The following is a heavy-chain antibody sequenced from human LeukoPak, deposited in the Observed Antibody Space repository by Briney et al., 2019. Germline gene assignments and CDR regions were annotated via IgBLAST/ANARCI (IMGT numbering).Heavy chain of an antibody. V-gene: IGHV3-23*01. CDR1: GFTFSSYA. J-gene: IGHJ4*02. CDR2: ISGSGAAP. CDR3: AKDLRRLRVVDSDC. Sequence: PGESLRLSCAASGFTFSSYAMSWVRQAPGKGLEWVSAISGSGAAPTYADSVKGRFTISRDNSMNTLYLQMNSLRADDTAVYYCAKDLRRLRVVDSDCWGQGTLVTVSS. D-gene: IGHD2-15*01.